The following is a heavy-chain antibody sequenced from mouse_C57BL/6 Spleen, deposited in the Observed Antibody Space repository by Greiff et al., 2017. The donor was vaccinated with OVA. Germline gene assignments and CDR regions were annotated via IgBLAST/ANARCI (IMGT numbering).Heavy chain of an antibody. CDR2: IDPSDSYT. V-gene: IGHV1-69*01. J-gene: IGHJ4*01. CDR3: ARSERWLHGAMDY. D-gene: IGHD2-3*01. CDR1: GYTFTSYW. Sequence: QVQLQQPGAELVMPGASVKLSCKASGYTFTSYWMHWVKQRPGQGLEWIGEIDPSDSYTNYNQKFKGKSTLTVDKSSSTAYMQLISLTSEDSAVYYCARSERWLHGAMDYWGQGTSVTVSS.